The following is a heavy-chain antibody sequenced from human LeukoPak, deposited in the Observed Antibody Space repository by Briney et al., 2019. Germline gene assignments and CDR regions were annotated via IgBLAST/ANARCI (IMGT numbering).Heavy chain of an antibody. Sequence: GGSLRLSCAASGFTFSSYAMSWVRPAPGKGLEWVSAICGSGGSTYYADSVKGRFTISRDNSKNTLYLQMNSLRAEDTAVYYCATLFRPASPYYYYGMDVWGKGTTVTVSS. CDR3: ATLFRPASPYYYYGMDV. CDR1: GFTFSSYA. J-gene: IGHJ6*04. D-gene: IGHD3-9*01. CDR2: ICGSGGST. V-gene: IGHV3-23*01.